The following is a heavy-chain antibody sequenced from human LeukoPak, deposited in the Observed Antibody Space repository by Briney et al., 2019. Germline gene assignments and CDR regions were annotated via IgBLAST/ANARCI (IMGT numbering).Heavy chain of an antibody. J-gene: IGHJ2*01. CDR2: INHSGST. D-gene: IGHD4-23*01. CDR3: ARAWLGYGGNAYWYFDL. V-gene: IGHV4-34*01. CDR1: GGSFSGYY. Sequence: PSETLSLTCAVYGGSFSGYYWSWIRQPPGKGLEWIGEINHSGSTNYNPSLKSRVTISVDTSKNQFSLKLSSVTAADTAVYYCARAWLGYGGNAYWYFDLWGRGNLVTVSS.